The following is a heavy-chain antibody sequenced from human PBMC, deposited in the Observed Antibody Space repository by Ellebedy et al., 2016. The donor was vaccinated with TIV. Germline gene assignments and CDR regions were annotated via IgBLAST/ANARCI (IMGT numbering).Heavy chain of an antibody. V-gene: IGHV1-2*02. CDR1: GYTFTGYY. CDR2: INPNSGGP. CDR3: ARDRPYSSGPKDY. J-gene: IGHJ4*02. Sequence: AASVKVSCKASGYTFTGYYMHWVRQAPGQGLEWMGWINPNSGGPNYAQKFQGRVTMTRDTSTSTVYMELSSLRSEETAVYYCARDRPYSSGPKDYWGQGTLVTVSS. D-gene: IGHD6-19*01.